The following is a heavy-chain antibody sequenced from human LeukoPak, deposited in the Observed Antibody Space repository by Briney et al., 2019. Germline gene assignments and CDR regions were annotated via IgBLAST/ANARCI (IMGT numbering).Heavy chain of an antibody. CDR2: ISYDGSNN. D-gene: IGHD1-26*01. CDR1: GFTFSSYA. CDR3: ARLDGSLPRAFDI. V-gene: IGHV3-30*04. Sequence: GRSLRLSCAASGFTFSSYAMHWVRQAPGKGLEWVAVISYDGSNNYYADSVKGRFTISRDNAKNSLYLQMNSLRAEDTAVYYCARLDGSLPRAFDIWGQGTMVTVSS. J-gene: IGHJ3*02.